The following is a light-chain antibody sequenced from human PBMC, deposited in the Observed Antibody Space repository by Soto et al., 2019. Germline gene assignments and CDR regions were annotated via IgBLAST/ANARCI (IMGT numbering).Light chain of an antibody. CDR1: QSVNSN. CDR3: QQYNNWPLT. Sequence: EIVMTQSPATLSVSPGERATLSCRASQSVNSNLAWYQQKPGQGPRLLIYGASTRATGIPARFSGSGSGTEFPLTISTLQSEDFAVYYCQQYNNWPLTFGQGTRLEIK. V-gene: IGKV3-15*01. CDR2: GAS. J-gene: IGKJ5*01.